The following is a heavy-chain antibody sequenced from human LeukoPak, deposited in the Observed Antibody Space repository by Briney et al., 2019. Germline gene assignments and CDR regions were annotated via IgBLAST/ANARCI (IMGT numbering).Heavy chain of an antibody. J-gene: IGHJ4*02. Sequence: GGSLRLSCAASEFTFCSYSMNWVREAPGKGMEWVSSISSSSSYIYYADSVKGRFTISRDNAKNSLYLQMNSLRAEDTAVYYCAREPDDFNNVWGQGTLVTVSS. CDR2: ISSSSSYI. V-gene: IGHV3-21*01. CDR3: AREPDDFNNV. D-gene: IGHD1/OR15-1a*01. CDR1: EFTFCSYS.